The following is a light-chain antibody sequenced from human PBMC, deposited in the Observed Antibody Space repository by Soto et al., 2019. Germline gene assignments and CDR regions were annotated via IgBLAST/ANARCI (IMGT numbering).Light chain of an antibody. CDR2: DAS. CDR1: QVISTA. V-gene: IGKV1D-13*01. Sequence: AIQLTQSPSSLSASVGDRVTITCRASQVISTALAWYQQKAGEAPKLLIYDASSLESGVPSRFSGTGSGTDFILTISSLQPGDFATYHCQQFNNYPMATFGGGTKVDIK. J-gene: IGKJ4*01. CDR3: QQFNNYPMAT.